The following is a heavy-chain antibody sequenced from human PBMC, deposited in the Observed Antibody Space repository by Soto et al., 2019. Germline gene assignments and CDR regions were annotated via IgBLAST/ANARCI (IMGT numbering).Heavy chain of an antibody. CDR1: GGSISSEYFH. V-gene: IGHV4-30-4*08. CDR3: VREDDGGDRDYYGLDV. D-gene: IGHD2-21*02. CDR2: IHYTGSI. Sequence: QVQLQQSGPGLVEPSQTLSLTCAVSGGSISSEYFHWTWIRQSPGKGLEWIGYIHYTGSIMYNPSFKSRLTMAVDTTKNQFSLQLTSVTAADTAVYFCVREDDGGDRDYYGLDVWGQGTTVTVSS. J-gene: IGHJ6*02.